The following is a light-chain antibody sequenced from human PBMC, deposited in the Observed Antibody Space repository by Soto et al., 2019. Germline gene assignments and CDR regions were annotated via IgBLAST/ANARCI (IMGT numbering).Light chain of an antibody. V-gene: IGKV3-20*01. CDR2: AAS. CDR3: QQYGSSPFA. Sequence: EIGLPQSPGTLSSSPGERATLSCRASQSVSSNYLAWYQQQPGQAPRLLISAASSMATRIPYRFSGSRSGTAFTLTISGLEPEDFAVYYFQQYGSSPFAFGPGTKVDSK. CDR1: QSVSSNY. J-gene: IGKJ3*01.